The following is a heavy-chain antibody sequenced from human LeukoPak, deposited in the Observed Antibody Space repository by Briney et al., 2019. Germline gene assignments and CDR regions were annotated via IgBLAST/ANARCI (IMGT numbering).Heavy chain of an antibody. V-gene: IGHV3-23*01. CDR2: ISGSGGST. CDR3: AKEVIVGYDILTGPLARGFFGY. CDR1: GFTFSSYA. Sequence: PGGSLRLSCAASGFTFSSYAMSWVRQAPGKGLEWVSAISGSGGSTYYADSVKGRFTISRDNSKNTLYLQMNSLRAEDTAVYYCAKEVIVGYDILTGPLARGFFGYWGQGTLVTVSS. J-gene: IGHJ4*02. D-gene: IGHD3-9*01.